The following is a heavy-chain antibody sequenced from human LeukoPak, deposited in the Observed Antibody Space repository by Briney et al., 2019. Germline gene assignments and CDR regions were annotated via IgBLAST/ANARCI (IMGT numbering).Heavy chain of an antibody. CDR1: EFTFRNYC. CDR3: ARAYSSSRHNWCDP. CDR2: INSDGSTT. J-gene: IGHJ5*02. V-gene: IGHV3-74*01. Sequence: GGSLRLSCAASEFTFRNYCMHCLRQAPGKGLVWVSLINSDGSTTNYADSVKGRFTISRDNAKNTLYMQMNSLGAEDTAVYSCARAYSSSRHNWCDPWGQGTLVTVSS. D-gene: IGHD6-13*01.